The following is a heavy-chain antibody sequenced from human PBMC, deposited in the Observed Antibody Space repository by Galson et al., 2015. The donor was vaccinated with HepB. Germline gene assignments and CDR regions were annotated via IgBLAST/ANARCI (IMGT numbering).Heavy chain of an antibody. V-gene: IGHV1-69*13. CDR2: IIPIFRIA. CDR1: GDGFRTYN. CDR3: ARGSTITTSVYAF. D-gene: IGHD4-11*01. Sequence: SVKVSCKASGDGFRTYNIIWVRQAPGQGLEWMGGIIPIFRIANYAQNFRGRVTITAEESTSTAYMELSGLRSEDTAVYYCARGSTITTSVYAFWGQGTLVTVSS. J-gene: IGHJ4*02.